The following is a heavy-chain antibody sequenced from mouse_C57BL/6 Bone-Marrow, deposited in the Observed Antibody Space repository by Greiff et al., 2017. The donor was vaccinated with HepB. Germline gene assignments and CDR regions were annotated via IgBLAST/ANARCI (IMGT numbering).Heavy chain of an antibody. CDR3: TRSGWLRRAWFAY. J-gene: IGHJ3*01. D-gene: IGHD2-2*01. Sequence: QVQLKESGAELVRPGASVTLSCKASGYTFTDYEMHWVKQTPVHGLEWIGAIDPETGGTAYNQKFKGKAILTADKSSSTAYMELRSLTSEDSAVYYCTRSGWLRRAWFAYWGQGTLVTVSA. CDR2: IDPETGGT. V-gene: IGHV1-15*01. CDR1: GYTFTDYE.